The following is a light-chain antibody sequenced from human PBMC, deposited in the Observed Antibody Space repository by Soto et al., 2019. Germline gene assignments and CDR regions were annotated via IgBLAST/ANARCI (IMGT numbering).Light chain of an antibody. Sequence: QSALTQPASVSGSPGQSITIPCTGSSSDIGNYNYVSWYQQQHPGKAPKLMIYDVSTRPSGVSIRFSGSKSGNTASLTISGLQAEDEAFYYCTSYTIATTWVSGGGTKLTVL. CDR1: SSDIGNYNY. CDR3: TSYTIATTWV. J-gene: IGLJ3*02. V-gene: IGLV2-14*03. CDR2: DVS.